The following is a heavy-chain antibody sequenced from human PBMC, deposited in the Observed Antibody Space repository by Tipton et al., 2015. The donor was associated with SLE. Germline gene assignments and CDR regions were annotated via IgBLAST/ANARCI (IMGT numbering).Heavy chain of an antibody. J-gene: IGHJ2*01. Sequence: LRLSCTVSDGSISSYYWSWIRQPPGKGLEWIGYIYTSGSTNYNPSLKSRVTISVDTSKNPFSLKLSSVTAADTAVYYCARDRRLIAAPSFWWYFDLWGRGTLVTVSS. V-gene: IGHV4-4*08. D-gene: IGHD6-13*01. CDR1: DGSISSYY. CDR3: ARDRRLIAAPSFWWYFDL. CDR2: IYTSGST.